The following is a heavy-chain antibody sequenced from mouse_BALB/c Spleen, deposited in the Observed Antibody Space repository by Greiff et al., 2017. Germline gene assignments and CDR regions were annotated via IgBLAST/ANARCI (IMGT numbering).Heavy chain of an antibody. Sequence: EVKLMESGPDLVKPSQSLSLTCTVTGYSITSGYSCHWIRQFPGNKLEWMGYIHYSGSTNYNPSLKSRISITRDTSKNQFFLQLNSVTTEDTATYYCARGGNYGPWFAYWGQGTLVTVSA. CDR3: ARGGNYGPWFAY. CDR2: IHYSGST. D-gene: IGHD2-1*01. J-gene: IGHJ3*01. V-gene: IGHV3-1*02. CDR1: GYSITSGYS.